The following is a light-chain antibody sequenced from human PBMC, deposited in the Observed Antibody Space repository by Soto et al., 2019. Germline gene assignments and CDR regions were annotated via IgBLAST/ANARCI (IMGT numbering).Light chain of an antibody. CDR2: EVN. CDR3: CSHKTNFTYV. J-gene: IGLJ1*01. CDR1: SSDIGAYDY. Sequence: HSALTQPASLSGSPGQSITISCTGTSSDIGAYDYVSWFQQHPGKAPKLMISEVNNRPSGVSNRFSGSKSGNTAYLTISGLQVEDDADHYCCSHKTNFTYVFGTGTKVTVL. V-gene: IGLV2-14*01.